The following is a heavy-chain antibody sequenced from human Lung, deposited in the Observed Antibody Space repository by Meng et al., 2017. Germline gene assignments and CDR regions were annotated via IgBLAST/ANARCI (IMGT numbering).Heavy chain of an antibody. J-gene: IGHJ4*02. Sequence: EVQLVESGGGLVTPGGSLRLACAASGFPFSNYSMNWVRQASGKELELVSSISRDSRYIFYADSVKGRFTISRDNGKKLLCLQMNSLRPDDSAVFYCARFETVGVATGDFWGQGTLVTVSS. CDR2: ISRDSRYI. CDR1: GFPFSNYS. V-gene: IGHV3-21*01. CDR3: ARFETVGVATGDF. D-gene: IGHD2-15*01.